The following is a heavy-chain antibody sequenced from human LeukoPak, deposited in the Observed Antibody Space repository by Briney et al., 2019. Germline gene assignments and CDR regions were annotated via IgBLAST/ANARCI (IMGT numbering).Heavy chain of an antibody. Sequence: ASVKVSCKASGGTFSSYAISWVRQAPGQGLEWMGGIIPIFGTANYAQKFQGRVTITTDESTSTAYVELSSLRSEDTAVYHCARDHSNDAFDIWGQGTMVTVSS. CDR1: GGTFSSYA. CDR2: IIPIFGTA. V-gene: IGHV1-69*05. CDR3: ARDHSNDAFDI. J-gene: IGHJ3*02.